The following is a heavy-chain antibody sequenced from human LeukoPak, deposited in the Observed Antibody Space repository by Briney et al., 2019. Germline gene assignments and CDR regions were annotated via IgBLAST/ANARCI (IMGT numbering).Heavy chain of an antibody. CDR3: ATLQKYFFDD. V-gene: IGHV4-4*02. CDR2: IYYSGST. Sequence: SGTLSLTCAVSGGSISSSNWWSWIRQPPGKGLEWIGYIYYSGSTNYNPSLKSRVTLSLDTSKNQFSLRLNSVTAADTAVYYCATLQKYFFDDWGQGTLVTVSS. D-gene: IGHD4-11*01. CDR1: GGSISSSNW. J-gene: IGHJ4*02.